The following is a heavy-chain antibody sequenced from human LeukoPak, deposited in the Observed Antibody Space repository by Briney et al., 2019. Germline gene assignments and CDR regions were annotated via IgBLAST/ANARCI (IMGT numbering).Heavy chain of an antibody. CDR3: ARDSTYYYDSGSSGPHYFDN. V-gene: IGHV3-30*01. D-gene: IGHD3-10*01. CDR1: GFTFSNYA. J-gene: IGHJ4*02. CDR2: ISSGGTYE. Sequence: GKSLRLSCAASGFTFSNYATHWVRQAPGKGLEWVSLISSGGTYEYYADSVKGRFTISRDNSKNTLYLQLNSLRAEDTAVYYCARDSTYYYDSGSSGPHYFDNWGQGTLVTVSS.